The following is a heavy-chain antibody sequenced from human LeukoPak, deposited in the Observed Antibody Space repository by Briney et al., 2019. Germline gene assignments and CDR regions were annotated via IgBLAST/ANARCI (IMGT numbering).Heavy chain of an antibody. D-gene: IGHD3-3*01. Sequence: ASVKVSCKASGYTFTDYYMHRVQQAPGKGLEWMGRVDPEDGETIYAEKFQGRVTITADTSTDTAYMELSSLRSEDTAVYYCATDRGAIFGVARTDYWGQGTLVTVSS. J-gene: IGHJ4*02. CDR2: VDPEDGET. CDR1: GYTFTDYY. CDR3: ATDRGAIFGVARTDY. V-gene: IGHV1-69-2*01.